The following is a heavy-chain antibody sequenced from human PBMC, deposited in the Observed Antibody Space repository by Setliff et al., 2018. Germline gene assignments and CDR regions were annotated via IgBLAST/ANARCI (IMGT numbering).Heavy chain of an antibody. CDR2: INHSGST. D-gene: IGHD3-10*01. CDR1: GASINRDY. Sequence: SETLSLTCSVSGASINRDYWNWIRQPPGKGLEWIGEINHSGSTNYNPSLKSRVTISVDTSKNQFSLKLSSVTAADTAVYYCARLSHAYYYGSGSYFGFDPWGQGTLVTVS. J-gene: IGHJ5*02. V-gene: IGHV4-59*08. CDR3: ARLSHAYYYGSGSYFGFDP.